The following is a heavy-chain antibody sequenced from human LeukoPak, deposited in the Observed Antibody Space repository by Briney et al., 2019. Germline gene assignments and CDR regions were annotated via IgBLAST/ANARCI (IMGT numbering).Heavy chain of an antibody. J-gene: IGHJ4*02. CDR2: IKEDGSEK. Sequence: GGSLRLSCAASGLTGPTFSTYWMTWVRQAPGKGLEWVANIKEDGSEKYYVDSVKGRFTISRDNAKNSLYLQMNSLRAEDTAVYYCASRWILDYWGQGTLVTVSS. CDR3: ASRWILDY. D-gene: IGHD5-18*01. CDR1: GLTGPTFSTYW. V-gene: IGHV3-7*01.